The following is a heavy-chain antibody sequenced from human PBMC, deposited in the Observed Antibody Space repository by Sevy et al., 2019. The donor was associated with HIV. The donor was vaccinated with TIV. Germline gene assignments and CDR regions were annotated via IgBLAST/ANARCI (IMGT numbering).Heavy chain of an antibody. D-gene: IGHD6-6*01. V-gene: IGHV3-30-3*01. CDR3: AREGGEIAARPDQLPFDY. Sequence: GGSLGLSCAASGFTFSSYAMHWVRQAPGKGLEWVAVISYDGSNKYYADSVKGRFTISRDNSKNTLYLQMNSLRAEDTAVYYCAREGGEIAARPDQLPFDYWGQGTLVTVSS. CDR2: ISYDGSNK. J-gene: IGHJ4*02. CDR1: GFTFSSYA.